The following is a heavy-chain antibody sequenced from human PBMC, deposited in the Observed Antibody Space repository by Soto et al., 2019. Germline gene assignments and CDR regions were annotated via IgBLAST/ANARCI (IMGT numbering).Heavy chain of an antibody. D-gene: IGHD3-3*01. J-gene: IGHJ5*02. Sequence: EVQLVESGGGLVQPGRSLRLSCAASGFTFDDYAMHWIRQAPGKGLEWVSGISWNSGSIGYADSVKGRFTISRDNAKNSLYLQMNTLRAEDTALYYCAKDKGAFWSGYSNWFEPWGQGTLVNVSS. CDR2: ISWNSGSI. V-gene: IGHV3-9*01. CDR1: GFTFDDYA. CDR3: AKDKGAFWSGYSNWFEP.